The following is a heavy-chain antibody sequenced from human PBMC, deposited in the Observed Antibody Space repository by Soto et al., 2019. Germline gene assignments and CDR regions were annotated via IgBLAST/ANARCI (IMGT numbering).Heavy chain of an antibody. V-gene: IGHV3-23*01. J-gene: IGHJ3*01. D-gene: IGHD3-22*01. CDR3: AKGSGTSGYNPIDAFDF. CDR2: ISATGGIT. CDR1: GFTFSSCA. Sequence: GGSLRLSCVASGFTFSSCAMSWVRQAPGKGLEWVSAISATGGITYYADSVRGRFTISRDNSRNTLYVQMNSLRAEDTALYYCAKGSGTSGYNPIDAFDFWGKGTMVTVSS.